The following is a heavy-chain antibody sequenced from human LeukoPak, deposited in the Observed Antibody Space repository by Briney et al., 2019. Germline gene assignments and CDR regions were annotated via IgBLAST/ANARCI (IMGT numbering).Heavy chain of an antibody. CDR2: IIPIFGTA. CDR3: ARGRAYKQLITTYYFDY. J-gene: IGHJ4*02. D-gene: IGHD3-16*01. CDR1: GGTFSSYA. Sequence: ASVKVSCKASGGTFSSYAISWVRQVPGQGLEWMGGIIPIFGTANYAQKFQGRVTITADESTSTAYMELSSLRSEDTAVYYCARGRAYKQLITTYYFDYWGQGTLVTVSS. V-gene: IGHV1-69*01.